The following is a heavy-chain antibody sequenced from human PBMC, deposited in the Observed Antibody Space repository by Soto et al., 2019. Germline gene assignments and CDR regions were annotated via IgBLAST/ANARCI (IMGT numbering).Heavy chain of an antibody. CDR3: ARVVTYDINGYLYHPYYFDF. CDR2: IYSDDSA. Sequence: GGSLRLSCVASGFTVSSNYMGWVRQTPGKGLEWVSSIYSDDSAYYADSVKGRFTISRDTSKNTVYLQLTTLGVEDTAVYFCARVVTYDINGYLYHPYYFDFWGQGTLVTVSS. CDR1: GFTVSSNY. J-gene: IGHJ4*02. D-gene: IGHD3-22*01. V-gene: IGHV3-53*01.